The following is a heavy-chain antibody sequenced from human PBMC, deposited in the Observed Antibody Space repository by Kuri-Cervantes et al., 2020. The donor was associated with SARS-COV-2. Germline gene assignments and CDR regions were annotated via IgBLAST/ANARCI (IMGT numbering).Heavy chain of an antibody. Sequence: GSLRLSCTVSGGSVSSGTYYWSWIRQPPGKGLEYIGYIYYTGSTNYNPSLESRVTMSADTSKNQFSLKLSSVTAADTAVYYCARAYSNYVLSDYWGQGTLVTVSS. CDR3: ARAYSNYVLSDY. CDR1: GGSVSSGTYY. CDR2: IYYTGST. J-gene: IGHJ4*02. D-gene: IGHD4-11*01. V-gene: IGHV4-61*01.